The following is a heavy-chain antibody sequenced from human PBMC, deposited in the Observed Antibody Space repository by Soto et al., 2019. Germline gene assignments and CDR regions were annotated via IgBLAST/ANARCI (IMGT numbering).Heavy chain of an antibody. V-gene: IGHV3-21*01. J-gene: IGHJ6*02. CDR2: ISSSSSYI. Sequence: PGGSLRLSCAASGLTFSSYSMNWVRQAPGKGLEWVSSISSSSSYIYYTDSVKGRFTISRDNAKNSLHLQMNSLRAEDTAVYYCARGRSCSETTCYGVGDVWGQGTMVTVSS. CDR1: GLTFSSYS. CDR3: ARGRSCSETTCYGVGDV. D-gene: IGHD2-2*01.